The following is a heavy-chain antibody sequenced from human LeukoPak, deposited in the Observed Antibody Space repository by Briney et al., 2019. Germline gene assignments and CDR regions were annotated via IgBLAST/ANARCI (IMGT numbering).Heavy chain of an antibody. V-gene: IGHV3-48*01. D-gene: IGHD6-13*01. J-gene: IGHJ4*02. Sequence: PGGSLRLSCAASGVTFSSYSMNWVRQAPGKGLEWGSYISSSSSTIYYADSVKGRFTISRDNAKNSLYLQMNSLRAEDTAVYYCARFKAAAGKSFDYWGQGTLVTVSS. CDR1: GVTFSSYS. CDR2: ISSSSSTI. CDR3: ARFKAAAGKSFDY.